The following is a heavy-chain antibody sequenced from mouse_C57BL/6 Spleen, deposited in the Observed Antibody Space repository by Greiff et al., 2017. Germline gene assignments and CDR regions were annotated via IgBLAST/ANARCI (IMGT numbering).Heavy chain of an antibody. CDR1: GYTFTSYW. Sequence: QVQLQQSGAELVMPGASVKLSCKASGYTFTSYWMHWVKQRPGQGLEWIGEIDPSDSYTNYNQKFKGKSTLTVDKSSSTAYMQLSSLTSEDSAVYYCARRIRDYVFDYWGQGTTLTVSS. J-gene: IGHJ2*01. CDR2: IDPSDSYT. CDR3: ARRIRDYVFDY. D-gene: IGHD2-4*01. V-gene: IGHV1-69*01.